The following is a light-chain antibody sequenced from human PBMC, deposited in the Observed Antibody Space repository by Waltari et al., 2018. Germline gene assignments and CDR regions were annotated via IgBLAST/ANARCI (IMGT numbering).Light chain of an antibody. J-gene: IGKJ1*01. CDR1: QSVSSN. CDR3: QQYKNWPWT. V-gene: IGKV3-15*01. CDR2: GAS. Sequence: IVMTQSPATLSVSPGERATLSCRASQSVSSNLAWYQQKPGQAPRLLIYGASTRATGIPAGLSGSGSGTEFTLTISSLQSEDFAVYYCQQYKNWPWTFGLGTKVEIK.